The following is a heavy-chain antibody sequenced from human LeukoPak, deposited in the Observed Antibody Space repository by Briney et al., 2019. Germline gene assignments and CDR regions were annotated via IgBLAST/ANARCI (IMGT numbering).Heavy chain of an antibody. V-gene: IGHV4-34*10. D-gene: IGHD5-12*01. CDR1: CRSFSCYY. J-gene: IGHJ4*02. CDR3: ARERYDTADEVLEY. Sequence: TSEPLSLLCSLYCRSFSCYYWSWMRQPPAKGLDWIGEINHSGSTNYNPSLKSRVTMSVDTSKNQIYLKLRSVTAADTAVYYCARERYDTADEVLEYWGQGTLVTVSS. CDR2: INHSGST.